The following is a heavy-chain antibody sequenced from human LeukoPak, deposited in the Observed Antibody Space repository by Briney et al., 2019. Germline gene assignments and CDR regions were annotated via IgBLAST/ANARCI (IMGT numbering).Heavy chain of an antibody. CDR3: ARIDLLYYYMDV. J-gene: IGHJ6*03. Sequence: SETLSLTCTVSGGSINSSSYYWGWIRQPPGKGLEWIGSIFYSGNTYDNPSLKSQVSISIDTSKNQFSMRLTSVTAADTAVYYCARIDLLYYYMDVWGKGTTVTVSS. CDR1: GGSINSSSYY. V-gene: IGHV4-39*07. CDR2: IFYSGNT.